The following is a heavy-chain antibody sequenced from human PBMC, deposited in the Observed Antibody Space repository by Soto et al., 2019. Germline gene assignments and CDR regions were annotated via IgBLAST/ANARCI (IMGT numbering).Heavy chain of an antibody. CDR1: GFTFSSYW. J-gene: IGHJ4*02. D-gene: IGHD6-19*01. CDR3: ARDTSGWPWFERYFDY. Sequence: GGSLRLSCAASGFTFSSYWMNWVRQAPGKGLEWVANIKPDGSEKFYVDSVKGRFTISRDNAKNSLYLQMNSLRAEDTAVYFCARDTSGWPWFERYFDYWGQGTLVTVSS. V-gene: IGHV3-7*01. CDR2: IKPDGSEK.